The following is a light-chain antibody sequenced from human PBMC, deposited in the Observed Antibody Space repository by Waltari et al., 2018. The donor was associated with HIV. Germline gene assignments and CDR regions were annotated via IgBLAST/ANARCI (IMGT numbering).Light chain of an antibody. J-gene: IGKJ2*03. V-gene: IGKV4-1*01. CDR1: QSVLYSSNNKNY. Sequence: DTVMTQSPDSLAVSLGVRASIHCKPSQSVLYSSNNKNYLAWYQQKPGQPPKLLIYWASTRESGVPDRFSGSGSGTDFTLTISSLQAEDVAVYYCQQYYSTPYSFGQGTKLEIK. CDR2: WAS. CDR3: QQYYSTPYS.